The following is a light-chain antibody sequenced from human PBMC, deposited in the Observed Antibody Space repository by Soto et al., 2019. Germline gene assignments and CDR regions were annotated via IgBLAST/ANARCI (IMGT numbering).Light chain of an antibody. CDR2: GAS. V-gene: IGKV3-20*01. CDR1: RSVSSSY. J-gene: IGKJ1*01. Sequence: EIVLTQSPGTLSLSPGERATLSCRASRSVSSSYLAWYQQKPGQAPRLLIYGASSRATGIPDRFSGSGSGTDFTLTISRLEPEDFAVYYCQQYGSSPERFGQGTKGDIK. CDR3: QQYGSSPER.